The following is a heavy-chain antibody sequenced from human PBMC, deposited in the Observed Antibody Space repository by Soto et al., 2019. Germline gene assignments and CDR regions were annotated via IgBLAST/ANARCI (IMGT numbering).Heavy chain of an antibody. V-gene: IGHV3-21*04. Sequence: PGGSLRLSCAASGFTFSSYSMNWVRQAPGKGLEWVSSISSSSSYIYYADSVKGRFTISRDNAKNSLYLQMNSLRAEDTAVYYCAKGGIYSNYAAYCYYMDVWGKGTTVTVSS. CDR2: ISSSSSYI. CDR1: GFTFSSYS. D-gene: IGHD4-4*01. J-gene: IGHJ6*03. CDR3: AKGGIYSNYAAYCYYMDV.